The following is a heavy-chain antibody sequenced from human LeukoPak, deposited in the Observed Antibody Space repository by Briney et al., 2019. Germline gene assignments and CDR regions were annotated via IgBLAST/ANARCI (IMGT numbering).Heavy chain of an antibody. Sequence: SETLSLTCTVSSYSISSGYYWGWIRQPPGKGLEWIGNIYHSGNTYYKPSLKSRVTISVDTSKNQFSLKLSSVTAADTAVYYCARVKPRDYFDYWGKGTTVTVSS. CDR3: ARVKPRDYFDY. CDR2: IYHSGNT. CDR1: SYSISSGYY. J-gene: IGHJ4*03. V-gene: IGHV4-38-2*02.